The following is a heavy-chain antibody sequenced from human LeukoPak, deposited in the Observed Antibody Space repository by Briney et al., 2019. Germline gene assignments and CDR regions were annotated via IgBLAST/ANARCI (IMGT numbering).Heavy chain of an antibody. D-gene: IGHD3-10*01. CDR3: ARDGGSGSYMYNWFDP. Sequence: GASVKVSRKASGYTFTSYYMHWVRQAPGQGLEWMGIINPSGGSTSYAQKFQGRVTMTRDTSTSTVYMELSSLRSEDTAVYYCARDGGSGSYMYNWFDPWGQGTLVTVSS. V-gene: IGHV1-46*01. CDR2: INPSGGST. CDR1: GYTFTSYY. J-gene: IGHJ5*02.